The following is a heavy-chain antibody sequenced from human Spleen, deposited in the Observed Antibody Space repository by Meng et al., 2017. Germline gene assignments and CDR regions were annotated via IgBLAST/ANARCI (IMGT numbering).Heavy chain of an antibody. D-gene: IGHD3-22*01. CDR1: GFTFDDYG. Sequence: GESLKISCAASGFTFDDYGMSWVRQAPGKGLEWVSGINWNGGSTGYADSVKGRFTISRDNAKNSLYLQMNSLRAEDTALYYCARVFTDYYDSSGYYPNDYWGQGTLVTVSS. CDR3: ARVFTDYYDSSGYYPNDY. J-gene: IGHJ4*02. CDR2: INWNGGST. V-gene: IGHV3-20*04.